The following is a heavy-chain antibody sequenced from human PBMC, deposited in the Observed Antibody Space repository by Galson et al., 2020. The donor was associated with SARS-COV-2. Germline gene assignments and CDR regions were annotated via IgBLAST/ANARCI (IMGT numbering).Heavy chain of an antibody. V-gene: IGHV3-53*01. D-gene: IGHD4-17*01. CDR2: TYSGGST. J-gene: IGHJ4*02. CDR1: GFTVSSNY. Sequence: GESLKITCTATGFTVSSNYMSWVRQAPGEGLEWVSATYSGGSTYYADSVKGRFTISRDNYKNTLYLQMNSLRAEDTAVYYSARDYGDYYFDYWGQGTLVTVSS. CDR3: ARDYGDYYFDY.